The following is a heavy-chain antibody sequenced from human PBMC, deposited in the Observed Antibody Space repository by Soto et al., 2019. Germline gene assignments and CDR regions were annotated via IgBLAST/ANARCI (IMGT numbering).Heavy chain of an antibody. CDR1: GFTFSSYA. Sequence: GGSLRLSCAASGFTFSSYAMSWVRQAPGKGLEWVSAISGSGGSTYYADSVKGRFTISRDNSKNTLYLQMNSLRAEDTAVYYCAKDSRGYSYGNPFDYWSQGTLVTVSS. D-gene: IGHD5-18*01. J-gene: IGHJ4*02. CDR3: AKDSRGYSYGNPFDY. CDR2: ISGSGGST. V-gene: IGHV3-23*01.